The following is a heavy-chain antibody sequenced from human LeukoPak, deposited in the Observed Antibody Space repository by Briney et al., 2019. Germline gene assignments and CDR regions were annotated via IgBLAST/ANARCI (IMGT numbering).Heavy chain of an antibody. J-gene: IGHJ5*02. CDR3: AAQGFDP. V-gene: IGHV3-21*01. CDR2: ICSSRSYT. Sequence: GGSLRLSCAVSGFSFTSYSMNGVRQAPGKGLEWVSSICSSRSYTYYAHSLKGRFTISSDNAKTSLYLQWNSLSAEDTAVYYCAAQGFDPWGQGTLVTVPS. CDR1: GFSFTSYS.